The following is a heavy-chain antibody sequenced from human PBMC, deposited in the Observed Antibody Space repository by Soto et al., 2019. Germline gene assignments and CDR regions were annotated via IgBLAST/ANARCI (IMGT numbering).Heavy chain of an antibody. CDR3: ARDGAWYYYYGMEV. CDR1: GYTFTSYA. J-gene: IGHJ6*02. CDR2: INAGNGNT. V-gene: IGHV1-3*01. Sequence: ASVKVSCKASGYTFTSYAMHWVRQAPGQRLEWMGWINAGNGNTKYSQKFQGRVTITRDTSASTAYMELSSLRSEDTAVYYCARDGAWYYYYGMEVWGQGTTVTVSS.